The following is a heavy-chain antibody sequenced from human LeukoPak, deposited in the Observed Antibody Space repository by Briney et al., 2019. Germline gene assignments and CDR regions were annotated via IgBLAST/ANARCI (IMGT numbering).Heavy chain of an antibody. V-gene: IGHV3-21*01. J-gene: IGHJ4*02. CDR1: GFTFSSYS. CDR3: ARDFGFWSGYSAYFDY. Sequence: GGSLRLSCAASGFTFSSYSMNWVRQAPGKGLEWVSSISSSSSYIYYADSVKGRFTISRDNAKNSLYLQMNSLRAEDTAVYYCARDFGFWSGYSAYFDYWGQGTLVTVSS. D-gene: IGHD3-3*01. CDR2: ISSSSSYI.